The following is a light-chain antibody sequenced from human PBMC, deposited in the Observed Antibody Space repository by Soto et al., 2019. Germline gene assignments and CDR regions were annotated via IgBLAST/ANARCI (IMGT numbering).Light chain of an antibody. Sequence: EFVLTQSPATLSLSPGERATLSCRASQSVGSYLVWYQHKPGQAPRLLIYDASNRATGIPARFSGSGSGTDFTLPISRLEPEDFAVYFCQQRSDWPITFGQGTRLDMK. CDR1: QSVGSY. V-gene: IGKV3-11*01. CDR3: QQRSDWPIT. CDR2: DAS. J-gene: IGKJ5*01.